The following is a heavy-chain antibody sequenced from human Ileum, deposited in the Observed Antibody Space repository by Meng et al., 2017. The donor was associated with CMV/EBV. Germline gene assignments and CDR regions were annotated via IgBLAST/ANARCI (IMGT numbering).Heavy chain of an antibody. CDR1: GLSFSGNG. V-gene: IGHV3-33*01. CDR2: IWYHGRDM. D-gene: IGHD6-19*01. J-gene: IGHJ5*02. CDR3: ARDLAVGRIWFDP. Sequence: ASGLSFSGNGSHWVRQAPGKGLEWVADIWYHGRDMYYADSVKGRFTISRDDSKSTVYLQMDSLRVEDTAVYRCARDLAVGRIWFDPWGQGTLVTVSS.